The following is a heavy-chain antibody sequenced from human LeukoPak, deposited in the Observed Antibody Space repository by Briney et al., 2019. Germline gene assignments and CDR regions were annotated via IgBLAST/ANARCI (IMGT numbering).Heavy chain of an antibody. D-gene: IGHD6-19*01. J-gene: IGHJ4*02. V-gene: IGHV4-39*01. CDR3: ARLGSGWYYFDY. Sequence: PSETLSLTCTVSGGSISSSSYYWGWTRQPPGKGLEWIGSIYYSGSTYYNPSLKSRVTISVDTSKNQFSLKVSSVTAADTAVYYCARLGSGWYYFDYWGQGTLVTVSS. CDR1: GGSISSSSYY. CDR2: IYYSGST.